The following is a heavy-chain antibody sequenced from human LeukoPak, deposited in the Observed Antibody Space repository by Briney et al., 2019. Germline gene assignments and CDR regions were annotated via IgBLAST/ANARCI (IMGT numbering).Heavy chain of an antibody. CDR2: IYWNDAK. D-gene: IGHD6-6*01. J-gene: IGHJ4*02. V-gene: IGHV2-5*01. CDR3: ARYFISTRSFDY. Sequence: ESGPTLVNPTQTLTLTCTFSELSLSTSGVGVGWIRQPPGKALEWPAFIYWNDAKRYSPSLETSLTITKDNSKNQVVLTMTNMDPVDTGTYYCARYFISTRSFDYWGQGTLVTVSS. CDR1: ELSLSTSGVG.